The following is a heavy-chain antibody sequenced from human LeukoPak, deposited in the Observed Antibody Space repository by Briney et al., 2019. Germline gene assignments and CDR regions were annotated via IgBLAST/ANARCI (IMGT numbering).Heavy chain of an antibody. CDR1: GGTFSSYA. CDR2: IIPIFGTA. V-gene: IGHV1-69*01. Sequence: ASVKVSCKASGGTFSSYAISWVRQAPGQGLEWVGGIIPIFGTANYAQKFQGRVTITADESTSTAYMELSSLRSEDTAVYYCARGDDKGYCSGGSCYDNWFDPWGQGTLVTVSS. D-gene: IGHD2-15*01. CDR3: ARGDDKGYCSGGSCYDNWFDP. J-gene: IGHJ5*02.